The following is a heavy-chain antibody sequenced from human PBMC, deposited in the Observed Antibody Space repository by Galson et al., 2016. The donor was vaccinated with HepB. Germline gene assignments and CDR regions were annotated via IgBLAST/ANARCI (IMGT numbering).Heavy chain of an antibody. CDR3: SKVPSRNYGSGAGYGMDV. CDR2: ISGSGGNT. J-gene: IGHJ6*02. Sequence: SLRLSCAASGFTFSNYAMTWVRRAPGKGLEWVSGISGSGGNTYYADPVKGRFTISRDNSKNTLFRQIISLRAEDTAVYYCSKVPSRNYGSGAGYGMDVWGQGTTVTVSS. D-gene: IGHD3-10*01. CDR1: GFTFSNYA. V-gene: IGHV3-23*01.